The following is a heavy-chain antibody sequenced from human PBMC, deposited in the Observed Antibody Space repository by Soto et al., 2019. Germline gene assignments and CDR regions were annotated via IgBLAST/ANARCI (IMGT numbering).Heavy chain of an antibody. CDR1: GDSVSSGSHY. CDR3: ARVFCGGDCSSRTRASYFDS. Sequence: QVQLQESGPGLVKPSETLSLTCTVSGDSVSSGSHYWSWVRQPPGSGLEWVGYIYYNEDTNYNPSLLGRLTISVDTSKNQFSLNLTSVTAADTALYYCARVFCGGDCSSRTRASYFDSWGQGLLVIVSS. J-gene: IGHJ4*02. D-gene: IGHD2-21*02. V-gene: IGHV4-61*01. CDR2: IYYNEDT.